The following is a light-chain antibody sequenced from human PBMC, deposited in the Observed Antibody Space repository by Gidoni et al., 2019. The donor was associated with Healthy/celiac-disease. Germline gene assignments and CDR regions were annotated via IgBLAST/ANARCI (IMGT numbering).Light chain of an antibody. CDR2: AAS. J-gene: IGKJ2*01. Sequence: DIQLTQSPSFLSASVGDRVTITCRASQGISSYLAWYQQKPGKAPKLLIYAASTLQSGVPSRFSGSGSGTEFTLTISSLQPEHFATYYCQQLNSYPPMYTFGQXTKLEIK. CDR3: QQLNSYPPMYT. V-gene: IGKV1-9*01. CDR1: QGISSY.